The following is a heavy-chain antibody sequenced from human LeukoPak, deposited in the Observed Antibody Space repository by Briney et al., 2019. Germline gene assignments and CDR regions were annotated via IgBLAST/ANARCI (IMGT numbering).Heavy chain of an antibody. V-gene: IGHV1-2*02. Sequence: GASVKVSCKASGYTFTGYYMHWVRQAPGQGLEWMGWINPNSGGTNYAQKFQGRVTMTRDTSTSTAYMELRSLRSDDTAVYYCARVRRYCSGGSCPEGAFDIWGQGTTVTVSS. CDR3: ARVRRYCSGGSCPEGAFDI. J-gene: IGHJ3*02. CDR1: GYTFTGYY. D-gene: IGHD2-15*01. CDR2: INPNSGGT.